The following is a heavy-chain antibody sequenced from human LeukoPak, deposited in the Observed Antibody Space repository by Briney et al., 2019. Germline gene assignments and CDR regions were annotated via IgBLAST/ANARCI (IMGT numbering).Heavy chain of an antibody. CDR2: ISGSGART. CDR1: GFTFTSYN. J-gene: IGHJ3*02. Sequence: GGSLRLSCAASGFTFTSYNMNWVRQAPGKGLERVSSISGSGARTYYADSVRGRFTISRDNSKNTLYLQMNSQRAEDTAVYYCSRDRDDYGEPDAFDIWGQGTMVSVSS. D-gene: IGHD4-17*01. V-gene: IGHV3-23*01. CDR3: SRDRDDYGEPDAFDI.